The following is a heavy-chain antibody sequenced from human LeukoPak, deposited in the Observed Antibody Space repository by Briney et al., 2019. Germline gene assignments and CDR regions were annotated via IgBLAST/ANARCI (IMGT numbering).Heavy chain of an antibody. CDR1: GFTVSSNY. CDR2: ISSSSGTI. CDR3: AREASGWTDY. J-gene: IGHJ4*02. V-gene: IGHV3-48*04. D-gene: IGHD6-25*01. Sequence: PGGSLRLSCAASGFTVSSNYMSWVRQAPGKGLEWVSYISSSSGTIFYADSVKGRFTVSRDNANNSLYLQMNSLRGEDTAVYYCAREASGWTDYWGQGTLVTVSS.